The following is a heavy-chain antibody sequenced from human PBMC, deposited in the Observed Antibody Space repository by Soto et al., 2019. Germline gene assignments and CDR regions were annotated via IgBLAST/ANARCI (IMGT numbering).Heavy chain of an antibody. CDR1: GFTFDDYT. CDR3: AKDLPWYYDSSGLPSYGMDV. D-gene: IGHD3-22*01. CDR2: ISWDGGST. V-gene: IGHV3-43*01. J-gene: IGHJ6*02. Sequence: GGSLRLSCAASGFTFDDYTMHWVRQAPGKGLEWVSLISWDGGSTYYADSVKGRFTISRDNSKNSLYLQMNSLRTEDTALYYCAKDLPWYYDSSGLPSYGMDVWGQGTTVTVSS.